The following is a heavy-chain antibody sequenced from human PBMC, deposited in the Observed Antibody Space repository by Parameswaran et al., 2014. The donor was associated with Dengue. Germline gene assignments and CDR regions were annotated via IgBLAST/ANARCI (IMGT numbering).Heavy chain of an antibody. Sequence: GARWIRQPPGKALEWLALIYWNDDEHYSPSLKNRLTITKDTSKNQVVLTMTNMDPVDTATYYCVHRLSRMTMVTTNFDNWGQGTLVTVSS. J-gene: IGHJ4*02. CDR3: VHRLSRMTMVTTNFDN. D-gene: IGHD4-17*01. CDR1: G. V-gene: IGHV2-5*01. CDR2: IYWNDDE.